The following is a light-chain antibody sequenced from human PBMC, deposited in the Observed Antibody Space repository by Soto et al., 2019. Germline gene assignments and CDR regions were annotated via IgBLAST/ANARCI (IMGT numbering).Light chain of an antibody. V-gene: IGLV2-14*03. Sequence: QSALTQPASVSGSLGQSITISCTGTSSDIGVYNSVSWYQYHPGKVPRLLIFDVSERPSGVSNRFSGSKSCKTASLKISGLQAEDEADYFWSSYVSGATDVFGTGTKVTVL. CDR1: SSDIGVYNS. CDR2: DVS. J-gene: IGLJ1*01. CDR3: SSYVSGATDV.